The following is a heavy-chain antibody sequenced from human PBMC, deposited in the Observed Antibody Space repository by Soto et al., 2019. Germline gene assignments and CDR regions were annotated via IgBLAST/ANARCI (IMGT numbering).Heavy chain of an antibody. CDR2: MNPTTGST. Sequence: QVQLVQSGAEVKKPGASVKVACKASGYTFTSYDIKWVRQATGQGLEWMGWMNPTTGSTGFAQEFEGRVTMISSTSISAACLVLSSLISEDTAVYYCARGRLVAGTVDCWGQGTLVTVCS. CDR3: ARGRLVAGTVDC. CDR1: GYTFTSYD. V-gene: IGHV1-8*01. D-gene: IGHD1-7*01. J-gene: IGHJ4*02.